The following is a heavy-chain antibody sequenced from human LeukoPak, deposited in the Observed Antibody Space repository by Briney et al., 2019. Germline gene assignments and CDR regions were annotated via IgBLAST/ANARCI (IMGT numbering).Heavy chain of an antibody. J-gene: IGHJ6*02. D-gene: IGHD6-13*01. CDR1: GFTVSSNY. V-gene: IGHV3-53*05. Sequence: GGSLRLSCAASGFTVSSNYMSWVRQAPGKGLEWVSVIYSGGSTYCADSVKGRFTISRDNSKNTLYLQMNSLRAEDTAVYYCAKSRSSWGYYYYGMDVWGPGTTVTVSS. CDR2: IYSGGST. CDR3: AKSRSSWGYYYYGMDV.